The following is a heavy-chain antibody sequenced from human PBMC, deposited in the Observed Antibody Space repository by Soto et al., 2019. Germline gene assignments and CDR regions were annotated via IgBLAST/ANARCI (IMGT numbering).Heavy chain of an antibody. V-gene: IGHV4-4*02. J-gene: IGHJ4*02. CDR1: GGSVDSSGFW. Sequence: QVQLQESGPGLVKPSGTLSLTCAVSGGSVDSSGFWWSWVRQPPVQGLEWSGDISIGGITKYSSTIRSRVTIALDKSNNQFSLRLNSVTAADTAVYYCAREALSEQGLFDSWGQGALVIVSS. D-gene: IGHD6-19*01. CDR2: ISIGGIT. CDR3: AREALSEQGLFDS.